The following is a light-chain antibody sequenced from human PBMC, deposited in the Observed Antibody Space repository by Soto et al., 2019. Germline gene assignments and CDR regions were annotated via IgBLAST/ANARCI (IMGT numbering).Light chain of an antibody. J-gene: IGKJ1*01. V-gene: IGKV1-5*03. Sequence: DIQMTQSPSTLSASVGDRITITCRASQSISSWLAWYQQKPGKAPKILMYKTSGLESGVPSRFSGSGSGTEFTLTISCLQPDDFATYYCQQYSTYPWTFGQGTKVEIK. CDR3: QQYSTYPWT. CDR2: KTS. CDR1: QSISSW.